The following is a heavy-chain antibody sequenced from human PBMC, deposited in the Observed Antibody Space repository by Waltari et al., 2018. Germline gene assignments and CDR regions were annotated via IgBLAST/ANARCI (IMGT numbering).Heavy chain of an antibody. CDR1: GFTVSSNY. J-gene: IGHJ6*02. CDR3: AREGGGDSYGQYYYYGMDV. D-gene: IGHD5-18*01. CDR2: IYSGGST. Sequence: EVQLVESGGGLIQPGGSLRLSCAASGFTVSSNYMSWVRQAPGKGLEWVSVIYSGGSTYYADSVKGRFTISRDNSKNTRYLQMNSLRAEDTAVYYCAREGGGDSYGQYYYYGMDVWGQGTTVTVSS. V-gene: IGHV3-53*01.